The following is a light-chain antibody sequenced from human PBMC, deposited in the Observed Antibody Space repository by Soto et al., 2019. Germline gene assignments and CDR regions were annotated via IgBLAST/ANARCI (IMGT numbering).Light chain of an antibody. J-gene: IGKJ2*01. V-gene: IGKV4-1*01. CDR1: QSVLYNSNNKNY. Sequence: DIVMTQSPDSLAVSLGERATINCKSSQSVLYNSNNKNYLAWYQQKAGQPPKLLIYWASTRESGVPDRFSGSGPGTEFPLTISSLQADDVAVYYCQQYYSTPYTFGQGTKLEIK. CDR3: QQYYSTPYT. CDR2: WAS.